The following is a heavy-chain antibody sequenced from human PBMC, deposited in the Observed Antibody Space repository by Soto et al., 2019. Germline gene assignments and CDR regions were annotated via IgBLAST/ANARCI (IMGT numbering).Heavy chain of an antibody. CDR1: GGSISSGYYY. V-gene: IGHV4-61*01. Sequence: PSETLSLTCAVSGGSISSGYYYWSWIRQPPGKGLEWIGYIYCSGSTNYNPSLKSRVTISVDTSKNQFSLKLSSVTAADTAVYYCARDIMGTNYYYYGMDVWGQGTTVTVSS. J-gene: IGHJ6*02. D-gene: IGHD2-8*01. CDR2: IYCSGST. CDR3: ARDIMGTNYYYYGMDV.